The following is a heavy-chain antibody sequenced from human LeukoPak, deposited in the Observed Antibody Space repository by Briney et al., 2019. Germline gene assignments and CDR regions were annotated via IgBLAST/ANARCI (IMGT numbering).Heavy chain of an antibody. CDR1: GYTFSSYG. D-gene: IGHD6-19*01. J-gene: IGHJ5*02. V-gene: IGHV1-18*01. CDR3: ARDAYSSGWYS. CDR2: ISTYNGNA. Sequence: ASVKVSCKGSGYTFSSYGISWVRQAPGQGLEWMGWISTYNGNANYAQKLQGRVTMTTDTSTSTAYMELRSLRSDDTAVYYCARDAYSSGWYSWGQGTLVTVSS.